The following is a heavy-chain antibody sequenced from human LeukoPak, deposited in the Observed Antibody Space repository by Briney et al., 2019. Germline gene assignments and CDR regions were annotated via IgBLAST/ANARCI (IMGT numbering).Heavy chain of an antibody. CDR2: IKHDGSEK. CDR1: GFIFTGYF. CDR3: AGAMIPSPLDY. D-gene: IGHD3-22*01. J-gene: IGHJ4*02. V-gene: IGHV3-7*04. Sequence: GGSLRLSCAASGFIFTGYFMSWVRQAPGKGLEWVASIKHDGSEKYYVDSVRGRFTISRDNTKNLLYLQMSSLRADDTAVYYCAGAMIPSPLDYWGQGTLVTVSS.